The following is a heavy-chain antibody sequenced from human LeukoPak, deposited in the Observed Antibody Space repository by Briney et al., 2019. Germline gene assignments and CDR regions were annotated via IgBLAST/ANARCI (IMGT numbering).Heavy chain of an antibody. CDR3: AKDLTMVRGAHEFDP. CDR2: IRYDGSNK. D-gene: IGHD3-10*01. CDR1: GFTFSSYS. V-gene: IGHV3-30*02. Sequence: GGSLRLSCAASGFTFSSYSMNRVRQAPGKGLEWVAFIRYDGSNKYYADSVKGRFTISRDNSKNTLYLQMNSLRAEDTAVYYCAKDLTMVRGAHEFDPWGQGTLVTVSS. J-gene: IGHJ5*02.